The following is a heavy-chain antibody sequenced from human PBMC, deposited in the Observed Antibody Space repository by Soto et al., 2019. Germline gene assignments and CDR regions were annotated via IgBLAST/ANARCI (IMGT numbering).Heavy chain of an antibody. J-gene: IGHJ5*02. Sequence: QVQLQESGPGLVKPSQTLSLTCTVSGGSISSGGYYWSWIRQHPGKGLERIGYIYYSGSTYYNPSLKRSVTASVDTSKNQLTLKRSSVTAADTAVYYCARENLGYCTNGVCMNWFDPWGQGTLVTVSS. D-gene: IGHD2-8*01. CDR3: ARENLGYCTNGVCMNWFDP. V-gene: IGHV4-31*03. CDR1: GGSISSGGYY. CDR2: IYYSGST.